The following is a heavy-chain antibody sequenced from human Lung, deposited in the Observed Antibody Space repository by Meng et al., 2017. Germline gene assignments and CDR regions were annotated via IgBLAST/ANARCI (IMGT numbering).Heavy chain of an antibody. V-gene: IGHV4-34*02. Sequence: LQAWLPRLFKPSEPHSLPCVVSGGSFSDYYCSWIRQPPGKGLEWIGEINHSGSTNYNPSLESRATISVDTSQNNLSLKLSSVTAADSAVYYCARGPTTMAHDFDYWGQGTLVTVAS. D-gene: IGHD4-11*01. CDR2: INHSGST. CDR3: ARGPTTMAHDFDY. J-gene: IGHJ4*02. CDR1: GGSFSDYY.